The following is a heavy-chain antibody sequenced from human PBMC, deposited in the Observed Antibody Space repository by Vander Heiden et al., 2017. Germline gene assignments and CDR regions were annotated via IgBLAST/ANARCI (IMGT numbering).Heavy chain of an antibody. Sequence: EVQLVESGGGLVQPGRSLRLSCAASGFTFDGYVMHWVRQAPGKGLEWVSGITCNSGSIAYADSVKGRFTISRDNAKNSLYLQMNSLRVEDTAVYYCAKDMRGNSYYGMDVWGQGTTVTVSS. J-gene: IGHJ6*02. D-gene: IGHD1-1*01. CDR2: ITCNSGSI. V-gene: IGHV3-9*01. CDR3: AKDMRGNSYYGMDV. CDR1: GFTFDGYV.